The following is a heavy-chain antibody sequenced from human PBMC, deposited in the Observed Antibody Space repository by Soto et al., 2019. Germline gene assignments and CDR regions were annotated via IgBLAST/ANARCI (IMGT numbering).Heavy chain of an antibody. J-gene: IGHJ4*02. CDR2: ISNDGSNE. D-gene: IGHD3-10*01. CDR1: GFTFRWFG. CDR3: AKGEVRGIIPSYFDY. Sequence: PGGSLRLSCAGSGFTFRWFGMNWFRQAPGKGLEWVARISNDGSNEYYVDSVKGRFTISRDNSKNTLYLQMDSLRAEDTAVYYCAKGEVRGIIPSYFDYWGLGTLVTVSS. V-gene: IGHV3-30*18.